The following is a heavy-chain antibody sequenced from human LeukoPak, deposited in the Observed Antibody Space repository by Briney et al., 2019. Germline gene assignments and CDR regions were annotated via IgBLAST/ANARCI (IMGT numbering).Heavy chain of an antibody. CDR1: GFTFSSYG. Sequence: GGSLRLSCAASGFTFSSYGMHWFRQAPGKGLGWVAYIQNDGSNEQYADSVKGRFSISRDSSKNILYLQMNSLRAEDTAVYYCAKDRCSNGIGCYYYYMDVWGKGTTVTISS. CDR2: IQNDGSNE. V-gene: IGHV3-30*02. CDR3: AKDRCSNGIGCYYYYMDV. D-gene: IGHD2-8*01. J-gene: IGHJ6*03.